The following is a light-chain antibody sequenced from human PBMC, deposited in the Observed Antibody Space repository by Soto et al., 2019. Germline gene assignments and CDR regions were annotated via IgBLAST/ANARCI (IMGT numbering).Light chain of an antibody. CDR1: QSISSW. CDR2: AAS. J-gene: IGKJ3*01. V-gene: IGKV1-5*01. Sequence: DIQMTQSPSTLSASVGDRVTITCRANQSISSWLAWYQQKPGKAPKLLIHAASSLQSGVPSRFSGSASWTEFTLTISSLQPDDFATYCCQHYNSFSSFGPGTKVDIK. CDR3: QHYNSFSS.